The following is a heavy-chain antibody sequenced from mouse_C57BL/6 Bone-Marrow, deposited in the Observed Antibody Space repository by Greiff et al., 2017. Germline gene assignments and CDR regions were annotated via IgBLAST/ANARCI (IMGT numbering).Heavy chain of an antibody. V-gene: IGHV1-9*01. Sequence: QVQLQESGAELMKPGASVTLSCKATGYTFTGYWIEWVKQRPGHGLEWIGEILPGSGSTNYNEKFKGKATFTADTSSSTAYMQLRSLTTEDSAVYYCAREGDYQAMDDWGKGTSVTVSS. CDR3: AREGDYQAMDD. J-gene: IGHJ1*03. D-gene: IGHD2-4*01. CDR2: ILPGSGST. CDR1: GYTFTGYW.